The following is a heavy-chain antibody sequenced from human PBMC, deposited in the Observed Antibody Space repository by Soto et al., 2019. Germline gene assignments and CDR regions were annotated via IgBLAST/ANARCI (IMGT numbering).Heavy chain of an antibody. D-gene: IGHD6-19*01. V-gene: IGHV4-30-4*01. CDR1: GGSISSGDYY. CDR2: IYYSGST. J-gene: IGHJ3*02. Sequence: PSETLSLTCTVSGGSISSGDYYWSWIRQPPGKGLEWIGYIYYSGSTYYNPSLKSRVTISVDTSKNQFSLKLSSVTAADTAVYYCARGHSSGWIDAFDIWGQGTMVTVSS. CDR3: ARGHSSGWIDAFDI.